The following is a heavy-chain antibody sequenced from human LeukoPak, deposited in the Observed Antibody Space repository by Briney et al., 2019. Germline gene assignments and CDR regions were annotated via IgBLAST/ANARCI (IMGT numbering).Heavy chain of an antibody. J-gene: IGHJ4*02. D-gene: IGHD1-26*01. Sequence: PSETLSLTCSVSGGSISSSSHYWGWVRQSPGKGLEWIGSMSYSGNTYYNPSLKSRVTISVDTSKNQFSLTLTSLTAADTAVYYCARPKVGATRGFDYWGQGTLVTVSS. V-gene: IGHV4-39*01. CDR3: ARPKVGATRGFDY. CDR2: MSYSGNT. CDR1: GGSISSSSHY.